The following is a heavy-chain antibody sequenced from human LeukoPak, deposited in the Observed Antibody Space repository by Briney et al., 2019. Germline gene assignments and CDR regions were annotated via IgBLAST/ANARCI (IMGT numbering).Heavy chain of an antibody. D-gene: IGHD7-27*01. V-gene: IGHV4-59*01. CDR1: GGSISSYY. J-gene: IGHJ3*02. Sequence: PSETLSLTCTVSGGSISSYYWSWIRQPPGKGLEWIGYIYYSGSTNYNPSLKSRVTISVDTSKNQFSLKLSSVTAADTAVYYCARINWGLGDAFDIWGQGTMVTVSS. CDR3: ARINWGLGDAFDI. CDR2: IYYSGST.